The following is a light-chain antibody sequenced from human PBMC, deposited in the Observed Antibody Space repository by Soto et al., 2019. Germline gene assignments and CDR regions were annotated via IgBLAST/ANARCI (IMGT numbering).Light chain of an antibody. Sequence: ETVMTQSPATLSVSPGERVTLSCRASQSVSSYLAWYQQKPGQAPRLLIYGASTRATGIPARFSGSGSGTVFTLTISSLQSEDFAVYYCQQYDNWPPFTFGPGTKVDIK. CDR3: QQYDNWPPFT. V-gene: IGKV3-15*01. CDR1: QSVSSY. CDR2: GAS. J-gene: IGKJ3*01.